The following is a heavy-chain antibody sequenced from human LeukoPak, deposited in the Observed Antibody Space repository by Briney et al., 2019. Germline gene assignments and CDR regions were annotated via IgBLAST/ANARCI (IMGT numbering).Heavy chain of an antibody. Sequence: GASVKVSCKASGGTFSSYAISWVRQAPGQGLEWMGGIIPIFGTANYAQKFQGRVTITADESTSTAYMELSSLRSEDTAVYYCASFRYCSSTSCYWTPLDAFDIWGQGTMVTVSS. D-gene: IGHD2-2*01. V-gene: IGHV1-69*13. CDR1: GGTFSSYA. CDR3: ASFRYCSSTSCYWTPLDAFDI. CDR2: IIPIFGTA. J-gene: IGHJ3*02.